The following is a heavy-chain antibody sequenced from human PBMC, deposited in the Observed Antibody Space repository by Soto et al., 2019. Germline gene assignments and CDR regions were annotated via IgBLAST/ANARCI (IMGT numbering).Heavy chain of an antibody. Sequence: ASVKVSCKASGGTFSSYAISWVRQAPGQGLEWMGGIIPIFGTANYAQKFQGRVTITADESTSTAYMELSSLRSEDTAVYYCARDARERYSGYDPPPLDYWGQGTLVTVSS. J-gene: IGHJ4*02. CDR2: IIPIFGTA. CDR3: ARDARERYSGYDPPPLDY. CDR1: GGTFSSYA. V-gene: IGHV1-69*13. D-gene: IGHD5-12*01.